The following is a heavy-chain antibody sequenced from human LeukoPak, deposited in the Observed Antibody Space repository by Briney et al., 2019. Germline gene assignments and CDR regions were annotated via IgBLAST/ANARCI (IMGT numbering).Heavy chain of an antibody. V-gene: IGHV1-2*02. CDR1: GYTFTGYY. CDR3: ARCITMVRGVFGARGCAFDI. CDR2: INPDSGGT. D-gene: IGHD3-10*01. Sequence: GASVKVSCKASGYTFTGYYMHWVRQAPGQGLEWMGWINPDSGGTNSAQKFQGRVTMTRDTSISTAYMELNRLTSDDTAVYYCARCITMVRGVFGARGCAFDIWGQGTMVTVSS. J-gene: IGHJ3*02.